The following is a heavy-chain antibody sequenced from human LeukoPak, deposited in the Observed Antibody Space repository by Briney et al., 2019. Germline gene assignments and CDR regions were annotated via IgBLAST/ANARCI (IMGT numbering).Heavy chain of an antibody. D-gene: IGHD3-9*01. Sequence: SETLSLTCAVSGGSFSGYYWSWIRQPPGKGLEWIGDINHSGGSYHNPSLKSRLSISMDTSKNQFSLKLSSVTAADTAVYYCARNHPYYDILTGYYKYYFDYWGQGTLVTVSS. CDR2: INHSGGS. CDR3: ARNHPYYDILTGYYKYYFDY. J-gene: IGHJ4*02. CDR1: GGSFSGYY. V-gene: IGHV4-34*01.